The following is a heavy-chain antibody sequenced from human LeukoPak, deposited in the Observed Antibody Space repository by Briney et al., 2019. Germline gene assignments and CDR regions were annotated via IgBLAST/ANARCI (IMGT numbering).Heavy chain of an antibody. CDR3: ARDVGTVGFSLDY. CDR2: IWYDGSKQ. J-gene: IGHJ4*02. CDR1: GFTLSSYG. Sequence: GGSLRLSCEASGFTLSSYGIHWVRQAPGKGLEWVAVIWYDGSKQYYADSVKGRFTISRDNYKNTLSLQMNSLRDEDTAVYYCARDVGTVGFSLDYWGQGTQVTVSS. D-gene: IGHD1-26*01. V-gene: IGHV3-33*01.